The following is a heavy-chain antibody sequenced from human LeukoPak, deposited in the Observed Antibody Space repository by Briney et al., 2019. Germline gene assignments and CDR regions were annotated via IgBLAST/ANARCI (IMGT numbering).Heavy chain of an antibody. Sequence: GGSLRLSCVASGFTFSSYSMNSVRQAPGKGLEWVSSISSSSSYIYYADSVKGRFTISRDNAKNSLYLQMNSLRAEDTAVYYCARDGGVYSGTYYFDYWGQGTLVTVSS. CDR2: ISSSSSYI. V-gene: IGHV3-21*01. J-gene: IGHJ4*02. D-gene: IGHD1-26*01. CDR3: ARDGGVYSGTYYFDY. CDR1: GFTFSSYS.